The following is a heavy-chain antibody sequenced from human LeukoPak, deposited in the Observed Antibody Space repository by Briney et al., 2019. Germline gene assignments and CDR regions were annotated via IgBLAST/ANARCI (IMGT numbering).Heavy chain of an antibody. D-gene: IGHD3-9*01. V-gene: IGHV3-48*04. Sequence: GGSLRLSCGASGFTFSSYSMTWVRQAPGRGLEWLSYISSSSSTIFYSDSVKGRFTISRDNAKNSLYLQMNSLRAEDTAVYYCARDILTGSQSRFQHWGQGTLVTVSS. CDR3: ARDILTGSQSRFQH. J-gene: IGHJ1*01. CDR1: GFTFSSYS. CDR2: ISSSSSTI.